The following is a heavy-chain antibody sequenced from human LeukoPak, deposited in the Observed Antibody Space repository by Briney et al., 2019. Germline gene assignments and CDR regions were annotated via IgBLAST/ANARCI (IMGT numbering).Heavy chain of an antibody. CDR3: ARGSSPGYYDSSGALGY. Sequence: GGSLRLSCAASGFTVSSNYMSWVRQAPGKGLEWVSVIYSGGSTYYADSVKGRFTISRDNSKNTLYLQMNSLRAEDTAVYYCARGSSPGYYDSSGALGYWGQGTLVTVSS. CDR1: GFTVSSNY. D-gene: IGHD3-22*01. J-gene: IGHJ4*02. CDR2: IYSGGST. V-gene: IGHV3-66*01.